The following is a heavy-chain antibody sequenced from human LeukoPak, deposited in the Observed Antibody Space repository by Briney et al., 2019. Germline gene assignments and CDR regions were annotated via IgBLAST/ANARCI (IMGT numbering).Heavy chain of an antibody. V-gene: IGHV3-66*02. Sequence: GGSLRLSCAASEFSVGSNYMTWVRQAPGKGLEWVSLIYSGGSTYYADSVKGRFTISRDNSKNTLYLQMNSPRAEDTAVYYCAKERHYDGNVLGYWGQGTLVTVSS. CDR3: AKERHYDGNVLGY. CDR1: EFSVGSNY. J-gene: IGHJ4*02. CDR2: IYSGGST. D-gene: IGHD3-22*01.